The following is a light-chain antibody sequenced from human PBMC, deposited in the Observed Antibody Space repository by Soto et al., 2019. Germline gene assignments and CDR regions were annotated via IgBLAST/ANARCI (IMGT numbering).Light chain of an antibody. J-gene: IGKJ5*01. CDR3: QQLNSYLVT. CDR1: QGISSY. V-gene: IGKV1-9*01. Sequence: IQLTQSPSSLSASVGDRVTITCRASQGISSYLAWYQQKPGKAPKLLIYAASTLQSWVPSRFSGSGSRTDFTPTISSLQPEDFATYYCQQLNSYLVTFGQGTRLEIK. CDR2: AAS.